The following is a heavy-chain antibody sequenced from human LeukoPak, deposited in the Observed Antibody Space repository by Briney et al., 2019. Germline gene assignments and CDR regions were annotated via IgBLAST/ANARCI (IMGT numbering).Heavy chain of an antibody. CDR2: IHYSGST. V-gene: IGHV4-59*08. CDR1: GGSMSTYY. J-gene: IGHJ5*02. CDR3: ARAGFHVVWFDP. D-gene: IGHD2-15*01. Sequence: PSETLSLTCTVSGGSMSTYYWTWIRQSPVKGLEWVGDIHYSGSTYYNPSLQSRVTISLNMSQNQFSLKLSSVTAADTAVYYCARAGFHVVWFDPWGQGILVTVSS.